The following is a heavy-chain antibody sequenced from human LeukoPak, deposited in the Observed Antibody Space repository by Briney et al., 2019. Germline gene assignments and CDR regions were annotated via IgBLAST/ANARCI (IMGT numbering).Heavy chain of an antibody. D-gene: IGHD5-18*01. J-gene: IGHJ4*02. V-gene: IGHV4-39*01. CDR1: GGSISSSSYY. CDR2: IYYSGST. Sequence: PSETLSLTCTVSGGSISSSSYYWGWIRQPPGKCLEWIASIYYSGSTYYNPSLKSRVTMSVDTSKNQFSLKLTSVTAADTAVYYCARHPHPGAKYNHGPYHFDYWGQGTLVTVSS. CDR3: ARHPHPGAKYNHGPYHFDY.